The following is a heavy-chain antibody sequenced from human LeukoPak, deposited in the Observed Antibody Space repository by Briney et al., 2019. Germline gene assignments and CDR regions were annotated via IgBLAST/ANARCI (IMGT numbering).Heavy chain of an antibody. CDR2: IYTSGST. V-gene: IGHV4-61*02. CDR1: GGSISSGSYY. D-gene: IGHD5-18*01. J-gene: IGHJ4*02. CDR3: ARESLYSYGFN. Sequence: SETLSLTCTVSGGSISSGSYYWSWIRQPAGKGLEWIGRIYTSGSTNYNPSLKGRVTISVDTSKNQFSLKLSSVTAADTAVYYCARESLYSYGFNWGQGTLVTVSS.